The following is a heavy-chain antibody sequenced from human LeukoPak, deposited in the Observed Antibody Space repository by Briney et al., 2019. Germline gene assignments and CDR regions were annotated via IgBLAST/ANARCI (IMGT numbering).Heavy chain of an antibody. Sequence: GASVKVSCKASGYTFTSYGISWVRQAPGQGLEWMGWISDYNGNTNYAQKLQGRVTMTTDTSTSTAYMELRSLRSDDTAVYYCAGVPDYYGSGSYSLVFDYWGQGTLVTVSS. CDR2: ISDYNGNT. V-gene: IGHV1-18*04. CDR1: GYTFTSYG. D-gene: IGHD3-10*01. CDR3: AGVPDYYGSGSYSLVFDY. J-gene: IGHJ4*02.